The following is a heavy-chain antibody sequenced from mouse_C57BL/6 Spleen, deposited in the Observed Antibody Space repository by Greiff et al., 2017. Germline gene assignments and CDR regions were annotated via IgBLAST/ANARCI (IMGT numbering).Heavy chain of an antibody. CDR3: ARAGYDLYYYAMDY. D-gene: IGHD2-2*01. CDR2: IDPSDSYT. CDR1: GYTFTSYW. V-gene: IGHV1-59*01. Sequence: QVQLQQPGAELVRPGTSVKLSCKASGYTFTSYWMHWVKQRPGQGLEWIGVIDPSDSYTNYNQKFKGKATLTVDTSSSPAYMQLSSLTSEDSAVYYCARAGYDLYYYAMDYWGQGTSVTVSS. J-gene: IGHJ4*01.